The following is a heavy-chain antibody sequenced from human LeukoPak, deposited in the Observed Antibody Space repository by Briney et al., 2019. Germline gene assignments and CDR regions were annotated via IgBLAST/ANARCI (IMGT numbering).Heavy chain of an antibody. CDR3: ARDAGDSSGYYDFDY. J-gene: IGHJ4*02. CDR1: GFTFSSYS. D-gene: IGHD3-22*01. Sequence: GGSLRLSCAAYGFTFSSYSMNWVRQAPGKGLEWVSSISSSSSYIYYADSVKGRFTISRDNAKNSLYLQMNSLRAEDTAVYYCARDAGDSSGYYDFDYWGQGTLVTVSS. V-gene: IGHV3-21*01. CDR2: ISSSSSYI.